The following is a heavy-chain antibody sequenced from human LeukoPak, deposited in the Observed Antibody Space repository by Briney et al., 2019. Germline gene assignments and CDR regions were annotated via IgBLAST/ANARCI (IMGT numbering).Heavy chain of an antibody. CDR3: ARDKGYYYDSSGYYPDAFDI. CDR1: GGSIRSYY. CDR2: IYYSGCT. V-gene: IGHV4-59*01. D-gene: IGHD3-22*01. J-gene: IGHJ3*02. Sequence: NPSETLSLTCTVSGGSIRSYYWSCIRQPPGKGLEGIGYIYYSGCTNYKPPLTSQVHIPVDTSKNKYSPKLSPVTAADTAVYYCARDKGYYYDSSGYYPDAFDIWGQGTMVTVSS.